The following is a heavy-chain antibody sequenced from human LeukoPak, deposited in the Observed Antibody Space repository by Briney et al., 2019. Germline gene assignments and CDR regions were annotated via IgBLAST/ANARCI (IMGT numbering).Heavy chain of an antibody. Sequence: SQTLSLTCAISGDSVSRNTAGWNWIRQSPSRGLEWLGRTYYRSKWYSDFAPSVRNRITINPDTSKNQFSLQLNSVTPEDTAVYYCARDGGHGYSFDYWGQGTLVTVSS. D-gene: IGHD2-15*01. J-gene: IGHJ4*02. CDR3: ARDGGHGYSFDY. CDR2: TYYRSKWYS. V-gene: IGHV6-1*01. CDR1: GDSVSRNTAG.